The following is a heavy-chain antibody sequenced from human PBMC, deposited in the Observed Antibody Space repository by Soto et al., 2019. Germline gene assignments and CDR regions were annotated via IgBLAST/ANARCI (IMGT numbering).Heavy chain of an antibody. J-gene: IGHJ5*02. V-gene: IGHV4-59*01. CDR3: ARARIIAVAGWFDP. CDR2: IYYSGST. D-gene: IGHD6-19*01. Sequence: DTLSLPCAFSGCSISSSSWSCIRQPPGKGLEWIGYIYYSGSTNYNPSLKSRVTISVDTSKNQFSLKLSSVTAADTAVYYCARARIIAVAGWFDPWGQGNLVTVAA. CDR1: GCSISSSS.